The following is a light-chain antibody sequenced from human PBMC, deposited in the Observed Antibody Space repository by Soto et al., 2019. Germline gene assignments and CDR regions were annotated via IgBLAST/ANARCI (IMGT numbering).Light chain of an antibody. CDR2: GAS. J-gene: IGKJ4*01. CDR3: QQLNVYPST. Sequence: IQLTQSPSSLSASVGDRVTXTXXAXQVIXSYXACYQQKPGKAPKLLIYGASALQSGVPSRLSGSGSGTDLTLTVSSLQPEDVATYYCQQLNVYPSTFGGGTKVDIK. V-gene: IGKV1-9*01. CDR1: QVIXSY.